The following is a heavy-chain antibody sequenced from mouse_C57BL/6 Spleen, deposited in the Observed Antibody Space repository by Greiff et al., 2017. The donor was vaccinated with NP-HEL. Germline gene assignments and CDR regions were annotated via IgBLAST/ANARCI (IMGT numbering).Heavy chain of an antibody. J-gene: IGHJ2*01. Sequence: DVQLHESGPGLVKPSQSLSLTCSVTGYSITSGYYWNWIRQFPGNKLEWMGYISYDGSNNYNPSLKNRISITRDTSKNQFFLKLNSVTTEDTATYYCARERAPIITTVVATDYFDYWGQGTTLTVSS. CDR2: ISYDGSN. D-gene: IGHD1-1*01. V-gene: IGHV3-6*01. CDR3: ARERAPIITTVVATDYFDY. CDR1: GYSITSGYY.